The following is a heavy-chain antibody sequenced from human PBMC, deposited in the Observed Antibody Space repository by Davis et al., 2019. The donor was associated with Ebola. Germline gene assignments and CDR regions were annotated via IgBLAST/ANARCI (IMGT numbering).Heavy chain of an antibody. V-gene: IGHV1-69*13. CDR1: GGTFSSYA. CDR2: IIPIFGTA. J-gene: IGHJ4*02. D-gene: IGHD3-3*01. CDR3: ATAVPITIWSGYYDFDY. Sequence: SVKVSCKASGGTFSSYAISWVRQAPGQGLEWMGGIIPIFGTANYAQKFQGRVTITADESTSTAYMELSSLRSEDTAVYYCATAVPITIWSGYYDFDYWGQGTLVTVSS.